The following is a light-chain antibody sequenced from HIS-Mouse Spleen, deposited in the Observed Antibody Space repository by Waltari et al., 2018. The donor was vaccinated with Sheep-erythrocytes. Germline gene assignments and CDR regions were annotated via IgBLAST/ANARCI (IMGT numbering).Light chain of an antibody. CDR3: MQALQTPFT. J-gene: IGKJ3*01. Sequence: IVMTQSTLSLPVTPGEPASISCRSSQSLLHSNGYNYLDWDLQKPGQSPQLLLYLGSNRASGVPDRFSGRESGTDCTLKISRVEAEDVGVYYCMQALQTPFTFGPGTKVDIK. CDR1: QSLLHSNGYNY. CDR2: LGS. V-gene: IGKV2-28*01.